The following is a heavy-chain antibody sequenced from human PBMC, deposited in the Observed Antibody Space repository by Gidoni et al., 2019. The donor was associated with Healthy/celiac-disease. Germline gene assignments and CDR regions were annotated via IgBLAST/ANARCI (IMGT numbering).Heavy chain of an antibody. J-gene: IGHJ6*02. V-gene: IGHV3-21*01. CDR1: GFTFSSYS. CDR2: ISSSSSYI. Sequence: EVQLVESGGGLVKPGGSLRLSCAASGFTFSSYSMNWVRQAPGKGLEWVSSISSSSSYIYYADSVKGRFTISRDNAKNSLYLQMNSLRAEDTAVYYCARDFLDYGDYGFVPFSGMDVWGQGTTVTVSS. D-gene: IGHD4-17*01. CDR3: ARDFLDYGDYGFVPFSGMDV.